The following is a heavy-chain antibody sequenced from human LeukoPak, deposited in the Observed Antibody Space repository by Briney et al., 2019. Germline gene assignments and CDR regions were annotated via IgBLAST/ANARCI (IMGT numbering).Heavy chain of an antibody. CDR2: ISSSSSTI. Sequence: GGSLRLSCAASGFIFSSYSMNWVRQAPGKGLEWVSYISSSSSTIYYADSVKGRFTISRDNSKNTLYLHMNSLRAEDTAVYYCARGGLTYFDYWGQGTLVTVSS. CDR3: ARGGLTYFDY. D-gene: IGHD3-16*01. V-gene: IGHV3-48*01. J-gene: IGHJ4*02. CDR1: GFIFSSYS.